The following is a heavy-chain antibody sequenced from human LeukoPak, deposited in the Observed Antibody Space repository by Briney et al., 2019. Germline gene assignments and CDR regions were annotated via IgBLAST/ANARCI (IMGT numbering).Heavy chain of an antibody. CDR2: IYYSGST. CDR3: AGVGSGSGYLIGGIDY. V-gene: IGHV4-30-4*01. D-gene: IGHD3-22*01. Sequence: SQTLSLTCTVSGGSISSGDYYWSWIRQPPGKGLEWIGYIYYSGSTYYNPSLKSRVTISVDTSKNQFSLKLSSVTAADTAVYYCAGVGSGSGYLIGGIDYWGQGTLVTVSS. CDR1: GGSISSGDYY. J-gene: IGHJ4*02.